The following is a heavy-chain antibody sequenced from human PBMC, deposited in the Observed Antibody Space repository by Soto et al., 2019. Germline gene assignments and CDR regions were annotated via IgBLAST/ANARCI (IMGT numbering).Heavy chain of an antibody. V-gene: IGHV1-46*01. CDR1: GYTFTYYH. CDR3: ARGPYTYGLLFCLDF. D-gene: IGHD5-18*01. CDR2: INPNGGDT. J-gene: IGHJ4*02. Sequence: AASVKVSCKASGYTFTYYHVHWVRQAPGQGLEWMGIINPNGGDTTYARKFQGRVTMTRDTSTSTVYMEVSSLRCEDTALYYCARGPYTYGLLFCLDFWGQGTLVTVSS.